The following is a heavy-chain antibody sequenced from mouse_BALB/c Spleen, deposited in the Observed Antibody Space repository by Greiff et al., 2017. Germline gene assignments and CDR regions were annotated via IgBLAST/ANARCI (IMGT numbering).Heavy chain of an antibody. D-gene: IGHD2-1*01. Sequence: VQLQQSGPGLVAPSQSLSITCTVSGFSLTGYGVNWVRQPPGKGLEWLGMIWGDGSTDYNSALMSRLSISKDNSKSQVFLKMNSLQTDDTAMYYCARDNGNYYFDYWGQGTTLTVSS. V-gene: IGHV2-6-7*01. CDR2: IWGDGST. J-gene: IGHJ2*01. CDR1: GFSLTGYG. CDR3: ARDNGNYYFDY.